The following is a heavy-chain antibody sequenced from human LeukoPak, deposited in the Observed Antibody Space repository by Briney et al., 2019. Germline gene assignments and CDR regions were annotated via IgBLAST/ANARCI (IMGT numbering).Heavy chain of an antibody. CDR2: INTGGGGT. D-gene: IGHD2-21*02. CDR1: GFTFSNYA. J-gene: IGHJ3*02. V-gene: IGHV3-23*01. Sequence: PGGSLRLSCEASGFTFSNYAMSWVRHAPGKGLEWVSAINTGGGGTYYADSVKGRFTISRDNSKNTLYLQMNSLRAEDTAVYYCAKDVGHIVVVTEGGAFDIWGQGTMVTVSS. CDR3: AKDVGHIVVVTEGGAFDI.